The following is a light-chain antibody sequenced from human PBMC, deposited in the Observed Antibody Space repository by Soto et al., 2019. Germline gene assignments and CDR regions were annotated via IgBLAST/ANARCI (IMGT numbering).Light chain of an antibody. CDR1: QSVSSSY. CDR3: QQYGIAPYT. V-gene: IGKV3-20*01. J-gene: IGKJ2*01. CDR2: GAS. Sequence: EIVLPQSPGTLSLSPGERVTLSCRASQSVSSSYLAWYQQKSGQAPRLLIYGASRRATGIPDRFGGSGSGTDFTLTISRLEPEDFAVYYCQQYGIAPYTFGQGTKVDIK.